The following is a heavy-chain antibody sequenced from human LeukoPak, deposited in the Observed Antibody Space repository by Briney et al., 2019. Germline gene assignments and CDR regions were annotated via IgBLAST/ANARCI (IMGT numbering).Heavy chain of an antibody. J-gene: IGHJ6*02. CDR2: IYTGDSDT. Sequence: GAFLKISCKGSGYSFTSYWIGWVRQMAGKGLEWMGIIYTGDSDTRYSPSFQGQVTISADKSISTAYLQWSSLKASDTAMYYCARVYGHYYYGMDVWGQGTTVTVSS. CDR1: GYSFTSYW. D-gene: IGHD3-10*01. CDR3: ARVYGHYYYGMDV. V-gene: IGHV5-51*01.